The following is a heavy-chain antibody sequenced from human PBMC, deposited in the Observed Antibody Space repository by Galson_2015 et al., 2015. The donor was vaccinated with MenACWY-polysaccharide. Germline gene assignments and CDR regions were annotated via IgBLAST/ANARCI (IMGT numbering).Heavy chain of an antibody. J-gene: IGHJ3*02. V-gene: IGHV3-9*01. CDR2: ISWNSGNI. CDR1: GFTFDDYA. CDR3: AKAYIVVTTRSAFDI. D-gene: IGHD2-21*01. Sequence: SLRLSCAASGFTFDDYAMHWVRQAPGKGLEWVSGISWNSGNIGYADSVKGRFTISRDNAKNSLYLQMNSLRAEDTASYYCAKAYIVVTTRSAFDIWGQGTMVTVSS.